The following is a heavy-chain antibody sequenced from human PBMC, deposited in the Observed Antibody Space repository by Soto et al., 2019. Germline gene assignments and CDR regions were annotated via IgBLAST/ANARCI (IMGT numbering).Heavy chain of an antibody. D-gene: IGHD3-22*01. CDR2: IIPIFGTA. V-gene: IGHV1-69*13. CDR1: GGTFSSYA. J-gene: IGHJ3*02. Sequence: SVKVSCKASGGTFSSYAITWVRQAPGQGLEWMGGIIPIFGTANYAQKFQGRVTITADESTTTAYMELSSLRSEDTAVYYCAREHGITMILGDAFHIWGQGTMVTVSS. CDR3: AREHGITMILGDAFHI.